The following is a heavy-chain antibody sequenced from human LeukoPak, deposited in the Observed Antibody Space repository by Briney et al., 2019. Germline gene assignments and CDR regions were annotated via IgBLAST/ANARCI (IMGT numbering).Heavy chain of an antibody. D-gene: IGHD6-13*01. CDR3: ARDWSSSRYYYYYGMDV. CDR1: GYTFTSYG. Sequence: ASVKVSCKASGYTFTSYGISWARQAPGQGLEWMGWISAYNGNTNYAQKLQGRVTMTTDTSTSTAYMELRSLRSDDTAVYYCARDWSSSRYYYYYGMDVWGQGTTVTVSS. J-gene: IGHJ6*02. V-gene: IGHV1-18*01. CDR2: ISAYNGNT.